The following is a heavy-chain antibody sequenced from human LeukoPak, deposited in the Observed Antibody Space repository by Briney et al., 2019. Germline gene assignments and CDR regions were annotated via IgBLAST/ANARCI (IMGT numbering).Heavy chain of an antibody. J-gene: IGHJ6*03. CDR1: GYTFTGHY. CDR3: ARDNGGTAMAYYYYYYMDV. D-gene: IGHD5-18*01. Sequence: GASVKVSCKASGYTFTGHYIHWVRQAPGQGLEWMGWINPSSGGTKYAQKFQGRVTMTRDTSNSTAYMELSSLRSEDTAVYYCARDNGGTAMAYYYYYYMDVWGKGTTVTISS. CDR2: INPSSGGT. V-gene: IGHV1-2*02.